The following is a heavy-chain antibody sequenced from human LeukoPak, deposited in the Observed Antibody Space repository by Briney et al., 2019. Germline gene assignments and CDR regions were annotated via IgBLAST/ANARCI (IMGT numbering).Heavy chain of an antibody. CDR3: AREQQLYDSSGYYPDHDAFDI. J-gene: IGHJ3*02. V-gene: IGHV3-11*01. D-gene: IGHD3-22*01. CDR2: ISSSGSTI. Sequence: GGSLRLSCAASGFTFSDYYMSWIRQAPGKGLEWVSYISSSGSTIYHAASVKGRFTISRDNAQNSLYLQMNSLRAEDTAVYYCAREQQLYDSSGYYPDHDAFDIWGQGTMVTVSS. CDR1: GFTFSDYY.